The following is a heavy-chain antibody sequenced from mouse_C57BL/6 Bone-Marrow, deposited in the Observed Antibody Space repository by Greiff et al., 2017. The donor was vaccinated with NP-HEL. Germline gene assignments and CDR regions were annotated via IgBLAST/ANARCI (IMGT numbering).Heavy chain of an antibody. CDR3: ARRGTTVY. CDR1: GYTFTSYW. J-gene: IGHJ2*01. D-gene: IGHD1-1*01. Sequence: QVQLQQPGAELVRPGTSVKLSCKASGYTFTSYWMHWVKQRPGQGLEWIGVIDPSDSYTNYNQKFKGKATLTVDTSSSTAYMQLSSLTSEDSAVYYCARRGTTVYWGQGTTLTVSS. V-gene: IGHV1-59*01. CDR2: IDPSDSYT.